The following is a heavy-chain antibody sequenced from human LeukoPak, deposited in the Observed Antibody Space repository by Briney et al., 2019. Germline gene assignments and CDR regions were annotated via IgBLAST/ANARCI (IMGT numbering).Heavy chain of an antibody. CDR1: GYTFTSYD. V-gene: IGHV1-8*01. CDR3: ARVFDWNYFNWFDP. Sequence: GASVKVSCKASGYTFTSYDINWVRQATGPGLEWMGWMNPNSGNTGYAQKFQGRVTMTRNTSLSTAYMELSSLRSEDTAVYYCARVFDWNYFNWFDPWGQGTLVTVSS. D-gene: IGHD1-7*01. CDR2: MNPNSGNT. J-gene: IGHJ5*02.